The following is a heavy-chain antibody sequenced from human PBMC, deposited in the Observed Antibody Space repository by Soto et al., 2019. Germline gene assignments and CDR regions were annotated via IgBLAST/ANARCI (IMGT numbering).Heavy chain of an antibody. CDR2: INPNSGGT. V-gene: IGHV1-2*04. CDR1: GYTFTGYY. Sequence: ASVKVSCKASGYTFTGYYMHWVRQAPGQGLEWMGWINPNSGGTNYAQKFQGWVTMTRDTSISTAYMELSRLRSDDTAVYYCARADGRSALDCSGGSCYSMRYYYGMDVWGQGTTVTVSS. J-gene: IGHJ6*02. CDR3: ARADGRSALDCSGGSCYSMRYYYGMDV. D-gene: IGHD2-15*01.